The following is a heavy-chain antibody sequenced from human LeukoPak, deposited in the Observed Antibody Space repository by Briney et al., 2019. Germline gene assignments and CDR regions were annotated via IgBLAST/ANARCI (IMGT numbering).Heavy chain of an antibody. CDR1: GGTFSSYA. CDR3: ARAYCGGDRYSTGYYYGMDV. V-gene: IGHV1-69*04. CDR2: IIPILGIA. J-gene: IGHJ6*02. D-gene: IGHD2-21*02. Sequence: PWASVKVSCKASGGTFSSYAISWVRQAPGQGLEWMGRIIPILGIANYAQKFQGRVTITADKSTSTAYMELSSLRSEDTAVYYCARAYCGGDRYSTGYYYGMDVWGQGTTVTVSS.